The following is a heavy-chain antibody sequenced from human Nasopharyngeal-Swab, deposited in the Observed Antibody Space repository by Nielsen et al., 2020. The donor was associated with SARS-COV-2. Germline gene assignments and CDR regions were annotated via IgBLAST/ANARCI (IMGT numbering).Heavy chain of an antibody. V-gene: IGHV3-74*03. CDR3: ARVGDGLIKVQRY. J-gene: IGHJ4*02. CDR1: GFTFSNYW. CDR2: IKGDGSRT. D-gene: IGHD3-10*01. Sequence: GGSLRLSCAASGFTFSNYWMHWVRQAPGKGLVWVSRIKGDGSRTQYAESVKGRFTISRDNAKNSLYLQMNSLRAEDTAVYYCARVGDGLIKVQRYWGQGTLVTVSS.